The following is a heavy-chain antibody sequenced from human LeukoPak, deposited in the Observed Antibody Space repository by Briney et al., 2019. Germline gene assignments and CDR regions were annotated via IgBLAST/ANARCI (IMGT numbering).Heavy chain of an antibody. V-gene: IGHV4-59*12. Sequence: PSETLSLTCTVSGGSISSYYWSWIRQAPGKGLEWIGYIYYSGSTNYNPSLKSRVTISVDTSKNQFSLKLSSVTAADTAVYYCARDSGEMATTLFDYWGQGTLVTVSS. J-gene: IGHJ4*02. CDR2: IYYSGST. CDR1: GGSISSYY. CDR3: ARDSGEMATTLFDY. D-gene: IGHD5-24*01.